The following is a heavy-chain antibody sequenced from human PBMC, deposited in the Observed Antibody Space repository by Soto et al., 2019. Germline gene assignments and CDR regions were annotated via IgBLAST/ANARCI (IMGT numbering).Heavy chain of an antibody. D-gene: IGHD3-22*01. CDR1: GFTFSTYT. J-gene: IGHJ4*02. V-gene: IGHV3-48*02. Sequence: GESLKISCAASGFTFSTYTMNWVRQAPGKGLEWVSYISGSSSTIYYAASVKGRFTISRDNAENSLYLQMNSLRDEDTAVYYCARSIGYYDSSGYYYFFDYWGQGTLVTVSS. CDR2: ISGSSSTI. CDR3: ARSIGYYDSSGYYYFFDY.